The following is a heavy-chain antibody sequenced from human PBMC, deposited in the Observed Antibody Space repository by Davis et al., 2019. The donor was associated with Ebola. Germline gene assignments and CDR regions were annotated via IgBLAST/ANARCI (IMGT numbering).Heavy chain of an antibody. V-gene: IGHV3-33*01. D-gene: IGHD1-26*01. CDR1: GFTFSSYG. CDR2: IWYDGSNK. CDR3: ARDLGIVGATTGAFDI. Sequence: GESLKISCAASGFTFSSYGMHWVRQAPGKGLEWVAVIWYDGSNKYYADSVKGRFTISRNNSKNTLYLQMNSLRAEDTAVYYCARDLGIVGATTGAFDIWGQGTMVTVSS. J-gene: IGHJ3*02.